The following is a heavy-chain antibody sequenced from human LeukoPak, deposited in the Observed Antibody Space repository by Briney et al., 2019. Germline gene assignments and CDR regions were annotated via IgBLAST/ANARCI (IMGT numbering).Heavy chain of an antibody. V-gene: IGHV3-7*01. CDR2: IKQDGSEK. CDR3: ARLNDLFDY. Sequence: GGSLRLSCAVSGFTFSRYWMSWVRQAPGKGLEWVANIKQDGSEKYYVDSVKGRFTISKDNAKNSLYLQMNNLRAEDTAVYYCARLNDLFDYWGQGTLVTVSS. J-gene: IGHJ4*02. CDR1: GFTFSRYW.